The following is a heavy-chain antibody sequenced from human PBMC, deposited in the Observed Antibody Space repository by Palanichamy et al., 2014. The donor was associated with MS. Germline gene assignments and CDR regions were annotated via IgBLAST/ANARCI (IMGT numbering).Heavy chain of an antibody. CDR1: GGSFSGYY. Sequence: QVQLRHGAAGLLKPSETLSLTCAVYGGSFSGYYWTWIRQPPGKGLEWIGEINHSGSTHYNPSLKSRVSISVDTSKNQFSLKLSSVSAADTAVYFCASGTPRKMLGAAARPSDYYHYGLDVWGQGTTVTVSS. CDR2: INHSGST. J-gene: IGHJ6*02. V-gene: IGHV4-34*01. CDR3: ASGTPRKMLGAAARPSDYYHYGLDV. D-gene: IGHD6-6*01.